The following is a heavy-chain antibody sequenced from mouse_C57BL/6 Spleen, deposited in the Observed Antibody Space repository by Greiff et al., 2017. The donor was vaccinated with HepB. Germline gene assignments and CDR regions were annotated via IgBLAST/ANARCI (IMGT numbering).Heavy chain of an antibody. J-gene: IGHJ1*03. CDR1: GYTFTSYW. V-gene: IGHV1-53*01. D-gene: IGHD1-1*01. CDR2: INPSNGGT. CDR3: AREGGSSYDWYFDV. Sequence: QVQLQQPGTELVKPGASVKLSCKASGYTFTSYWMHWVKQRPGQGLEWIGKINPSNGGTNYNEKFKSKATLTVDKSSSTAYMQLSSLTSEDSAVYYCAREGGSSYDWYFDVWGTGTTVTVSS.